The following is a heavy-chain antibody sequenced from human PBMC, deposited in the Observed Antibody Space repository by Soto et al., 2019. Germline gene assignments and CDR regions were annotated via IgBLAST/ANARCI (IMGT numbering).Heavy chain of an antibody. Sequence: GGSLRLSCAVSGVTLTDVWMNWVRQAPGKGPEWVGRIKSKTDGGTTDYAAPVKGRFTISRDDSQNMLYLQMNSLKSEDTAVYYCSHGYYQYFNSWGQGTLVT. CDR2: IKSKTDGGTT. D-gene: IGHD5-18*01. CDR3: SHGYYQYFNS. J-gene: IGHJ4*02. CDR1: GVTLTDVW. V-gene: IGHV3-15*07.